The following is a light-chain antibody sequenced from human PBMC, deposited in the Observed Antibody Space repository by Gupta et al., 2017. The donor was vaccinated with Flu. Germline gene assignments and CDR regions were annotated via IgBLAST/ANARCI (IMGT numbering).Light chain of an antibody. CDR1: EGFSNW. Sequence: DIQMTQSPSSVSASVGDTVTITCRASEGFSNWLAWYQQKPGKAPKLLIYGASSLQSGVPSRFAGSGSGTDFTLTISSLQPEDFATYYCQQTHSFPYTFGQGTKLVIK. V-gene: IGKV1-12*01. CDR2: GAS. J-gene: IGKJ2*01. CDR3: QQTHSFPYT.